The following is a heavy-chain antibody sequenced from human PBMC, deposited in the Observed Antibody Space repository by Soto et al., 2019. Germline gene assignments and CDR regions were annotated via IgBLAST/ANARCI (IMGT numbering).Heavy chain of an antibody. CDR3: AGVFSDRSSFFDP. CDR1: GGSISSGGYY. V-gene: IGHV4-31*01. Sequence: QVQLQESGPGLVKPSQTLSLTCTVSGGSISSGGYYWSWIRQHPGKGLEWIGYIYYSGSTYYNPSLKCPVTITVDTSKNQFSLKMSSVAAADPAGDYCAGVFSDRSSFFDPWGQGTLVTVSS. CDR2: IYYSGST. J-gene: IGHJ5*02. D-gene: IGHD6-13*01.